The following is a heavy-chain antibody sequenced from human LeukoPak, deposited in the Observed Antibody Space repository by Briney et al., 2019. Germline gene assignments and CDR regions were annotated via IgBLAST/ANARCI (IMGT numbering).Heavy chain of an antibody. CDR2: IIPIFGTA. D-gene: IGHD3-10*01. CDR3: ARISGSGSPYYYYMDV. V-gene: IGHV1-69*06. J-gene: IGHJ6*03. Sequence: SVKVSCKASGGTFSSYAISWVRQVPGQGLEWMGGIIPIFGTANYAQKFQGRVTITADKSTSTAYMELSSLRSEDTAVYYCARISGSGSPYYYYMDVWGKGTTVTVSS. CDR1: GGTFSSYA.